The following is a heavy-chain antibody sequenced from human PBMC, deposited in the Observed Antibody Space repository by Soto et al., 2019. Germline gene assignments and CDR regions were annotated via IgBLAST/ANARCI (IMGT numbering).Heavy chain of an antibody. V-gene: IGHV4-59*12. D-gene: IGHD3-10*02. CDR1: GGSISTYY. J-gene: IGHJ4*02. CDR3: ARGEPYYYVTSCFEYLDYYDL. CDR2: VYYDGRT. Sequence: PSETLSLTCTVSGGSISTYYWSWVRQPPGKGLEWIAYVYYDGRTNFNPSLESRVAIFVDTSKDQFSLKLRSVTAADTAVYFCARGEPYYYVTSCFEYLDYYDLWGRATPVTVSS.